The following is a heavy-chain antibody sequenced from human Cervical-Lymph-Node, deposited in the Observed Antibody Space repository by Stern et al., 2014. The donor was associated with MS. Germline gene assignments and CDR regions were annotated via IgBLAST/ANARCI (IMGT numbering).Heavy chain of an antibody. CDR1: GYNTTSYG. J-gene: IGHJ4*02. V-gene: IGHV1-18*01. D-gene: IGHD6-13*01. CDR3: ATFTSAAGTFNH. CDR2: ISAYNGNT. Sequence: VQLVESGGEVKKPGASVKVSCKASGYNTTSYGFTWVRQAPGQGLEWIGWISAYNGNTNYAQKFQGRVTMTTDTSTSTAYMEVRSLRSDDTAVYYCATFTSAAGTFNHWGQGTLVTVSS.